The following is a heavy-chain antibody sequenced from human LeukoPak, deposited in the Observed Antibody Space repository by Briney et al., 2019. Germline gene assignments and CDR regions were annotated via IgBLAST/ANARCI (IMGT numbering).Heavy chain of an antibody. D-gene: IGHD3-10*01. CDR1: GYTFTSYD. V-gene: IGHV1-8*03. J-gene: IGHJ4*02. CDR3: ARGIRMVRGVIGLQFPPYFDY. Sequence: GASVKVSCKASGYTFTSYDINWVRQATGQGLEWMGWMNPNSGNTGYAQKFQGRVTITRNTSISTAYMELSSLRSEDTAVYYCARGIRMVRGVIGLQFPPYFDYWGQGTLVTVSS. CDR2: MNPNSGNT.